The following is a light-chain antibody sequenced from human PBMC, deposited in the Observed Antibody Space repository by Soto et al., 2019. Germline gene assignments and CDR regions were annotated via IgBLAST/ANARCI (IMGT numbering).Light chain of an antibody. J-gene: IGKJ3*01. Sequence: EIVLTQSPGTLSLSPGERATLACRASQSVRSSYLAWYQQKPGQAPRLLLYGTSTRATGIPDRFSGSGSGTDFTPTISRLEPEDFAVYYCQQYGNSPRFTFGPGTKVDIK. CDR3: QQYGNSPRFT. CDR2: GTS. CDR1: QSVRSSY. V-gene: IGKV3-20*01.